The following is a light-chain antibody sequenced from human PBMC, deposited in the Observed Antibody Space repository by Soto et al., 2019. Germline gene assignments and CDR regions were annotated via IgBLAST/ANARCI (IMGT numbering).Light chain of an antibody. CDR3: QQYHTYCP. J-gene: IGKJ2*01. CDR2: DAS. CDR1: QSISNW. V-gene: IGKV1-5*01. Sequence: DIQMTQSPSTLSASVGDRVTITCRASQSISNWLAWYQQKPGKAPKLLIYDASSLQSGVPSRFSGSGSGTEFTLTISSLQPDDFATYFCQQYHTYCPFGLGTKLEI.